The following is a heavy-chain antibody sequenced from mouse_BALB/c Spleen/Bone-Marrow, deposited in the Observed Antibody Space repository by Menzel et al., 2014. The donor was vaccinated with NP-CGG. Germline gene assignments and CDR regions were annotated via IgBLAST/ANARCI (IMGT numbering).Heavy chain of an antibody. Sequence: EVHLVESGGVLVEPGGSLKLSCAASGFTFIAYTMSWVRQTPEKRLEWVAYINNGGGSTYYPDTVKGRFTISRDNAKNTLYLQMSSLKSEDTAMYYCARHGEERPVLAMDYWGQGTSVTVSS. V-gene: IGHV5-12-2*01. D-gene: IGHD2-14*01. CDR2: INNGGGST. CDR3: ARHGEERPVLAMDY. J-gene: IGHJ4*01. CDR1: GFTFIAYT.